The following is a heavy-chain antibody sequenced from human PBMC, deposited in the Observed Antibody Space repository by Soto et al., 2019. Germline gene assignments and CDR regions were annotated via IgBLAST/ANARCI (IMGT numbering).Heavy chain of an antibody. V-gene: IGHV3-48*01. J-gene: IGHJ4*02. D-gene: IGHD2-2*01. CDR3: ARDLAPRVVPAAPRLWSGYFDY. CDR1: GFTFSSYS. Sequence: EVQLVESGGGLVQPGGSLRLSCAASGFTFSSYSMNWVRQAPGKGLEWVSYISSSSSTIYYADSVKGRFTISRDNAKNSLYLQMNTLRAEDTAVYYCARDLAPRVVPAAPRLWSGYFDYWGQGTLVTVSS. CDR2: ISSSSSTI.